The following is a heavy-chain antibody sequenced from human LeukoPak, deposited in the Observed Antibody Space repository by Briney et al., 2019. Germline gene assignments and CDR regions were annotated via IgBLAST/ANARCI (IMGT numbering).Heavy chain of an antibody. CDR1: GGSISSYY. Sequence: SETLSLTCTVSGGSISSYYWSWIRQPPGKGLEWIGYIYYSGSTNYNPSLKSRVTISVDTSKNQFSPKLSSVTAADAAVYYGAGAPIAAAGTGYDYWGQGTLVTVSS. CDR2: IYYSGST. V-gene: IGHV4-59*01. J-gene: IGHJ4*02. CDR3: AGAPIAAAGTGYDY. D-gene: IGHD6-13*01.